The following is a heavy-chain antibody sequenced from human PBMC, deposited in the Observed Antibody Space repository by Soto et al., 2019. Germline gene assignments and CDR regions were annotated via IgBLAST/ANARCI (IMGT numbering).Heavy chain of an antibody. J-gene: IGHJ3*02. CDR1: GGSISSYY. V-gene: IGHV4-59*01. D-gene: IGHD5-12*01. CDR3: ARDGASPTIENAFDI. Sequence: QVQLQESGPGLVKPSETLSLTCTVSGGSISSYYWSWIRQPPGKGLEWIGYIYYSGSTNYNPSLKSRVTISVDTSKNQFSLKLSSVTAADTAVYYCARDGASPTIENAFDIWGQGTMVTVSS. CDR2: IYYSGST.